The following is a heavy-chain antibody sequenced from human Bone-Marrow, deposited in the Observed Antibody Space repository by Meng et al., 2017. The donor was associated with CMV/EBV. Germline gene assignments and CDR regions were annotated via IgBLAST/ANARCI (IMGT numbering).Heavy chain of an antibody. CDR3: ARGWGTYYRDDGLDY. CDR2: TYYRSKWYN. V-gene: IGHV6-1*01. Sequence: SQTLSLTCAISGDSVSSNSAAWNWIRQSPSRGLEWLGRTYYRSKWYNDYAVSVKSRVTINPDTSKNQFSLQLNSVTPEDTAVYYCARGWGTYYRDDGLDYWGQGTLVTVSS. D-gene: IGHD3-22*01. J-gene: IGHJ4*02. CDR1: GDSVSSNSAA.